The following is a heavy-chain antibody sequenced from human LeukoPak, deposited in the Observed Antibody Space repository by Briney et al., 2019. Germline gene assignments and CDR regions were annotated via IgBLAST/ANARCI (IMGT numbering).Heavy chain of an antibody. J-gene: IGHJ5*02. CDR1: GFTFSSYA. V-gene: IGHV3-30-3*01. D-gene: IGHD5-24*01. CDR3: ARGIRLEMATP. CDR2: ISYDGSNK. Sequence: PGGSLRLSCAASGFTFSSYAMHWVRQAPGKGLEWVAVISYDGSNKSYADSVKGRFTISRDNSKNTLYLQMNSLRAEDTAVYYCARGIRLEMATPWGQGTLVTVSS.